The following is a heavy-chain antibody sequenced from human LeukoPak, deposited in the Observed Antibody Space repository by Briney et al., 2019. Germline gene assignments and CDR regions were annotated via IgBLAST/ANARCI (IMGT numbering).Heavy chain of an antibody. V-gene: IGHV3-23*01. Sequence: GGSLRLSCAASGFTFSSYAMSWVRQAPGKGLEWVSAISGSGGSTYYTDSVKGRITISRDNSKNTLYLQMNSLRAEDTAVYYCAKGFNDFWSGYLTFGYWGQGTLVTVSS. CDR2: ISGSGGST. D-gene: IGHD3-3*01. J-gene: IGHJ4*02. CDR3: AKGFNDFWSGYLTFGY. CDR1: GFTFSSYA.